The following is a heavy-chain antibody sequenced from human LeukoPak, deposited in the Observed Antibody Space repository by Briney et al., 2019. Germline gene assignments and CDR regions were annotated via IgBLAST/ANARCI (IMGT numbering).Heavy chain of an antibody. CDR3: AKLGIVATLTEPLDY. CDR2: ISGGST. D-gene: IGHD5-12*01. V-gene: IGHV3-38-3*01. Sequence: GGSLRLSCAASGFTVSSNEMSWVRQAPGEGLEWVSSISGGSTYYADSRKGRFTISRDNSKNTLYLQMNSLRAEDTAVYYCAKLGIVATLTEPLDYWGQGTLVTVSS. CDR1: GFTVSSNE. J-gene: IGHJ4*02.